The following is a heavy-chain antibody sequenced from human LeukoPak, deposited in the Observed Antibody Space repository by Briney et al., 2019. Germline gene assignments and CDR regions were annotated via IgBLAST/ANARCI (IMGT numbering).Heavy chain of an antibody. CDR1: GGSISSSSYY. Sequence: PSETLSLTCTVSGGSISSSSYYWGWIRQPPGKGLEGIGSIYYSGSTYYNPSLKSRVTISVDTSKNQFSLKLSSVTAADTAVYYCARRIYYYDSSGSNELLDYWGQGTLVTVSS. D-gene: IGHD3-22*01. V-gene: IGHV4-39*01. CDR2: IYYSGST. CDR3: ARRIYYYDSSGSNELLDY. J-gene: IGHJ4*02.